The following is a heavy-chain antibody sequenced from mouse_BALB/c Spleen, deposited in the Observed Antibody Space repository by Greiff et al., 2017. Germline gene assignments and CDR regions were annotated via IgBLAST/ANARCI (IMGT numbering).Heavy chain of an antibody. CDR1: GFSLTSYG. V-gene: IGHV2-2*02. D-gene: IGHD1-1*01. Sequence: QVQLQQSGPGLVQPSQSLSITCTVSGFSLTSYGVHWVRQSPGKGLEWLGVIWSGGSTDYNAAFISRLSISKDNSKSQVFFKMNSLQANDTAIYYCARISIYYYGSSYVGYFDVWGAGTTVTVSS. CDR3: ARISIYYYGSSYVGYFDV. J-gene: IGHJ1*01. CDR2: IWSGGST.